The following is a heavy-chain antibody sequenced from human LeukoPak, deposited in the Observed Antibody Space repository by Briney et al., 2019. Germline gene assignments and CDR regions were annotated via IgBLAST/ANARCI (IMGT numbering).Heavy chain of an antibody. Sequence: SETLSLTCTVSGGSISSYYWSWIRQPPGKGLEWIGYIYYSGSTNYNPSLKSRVTISVDTSKNQFSLKLSSVTAADTAVYYCARDTHLDYWGQGTLVTVSA. CDR3: ARDTHLDY. D-gene: IGHD2-15*01. CDR2: IYYSGST. J-gene: IGHJ4*02. V-gene: IGHV4-59*01. CDR1: GGSISSYY.